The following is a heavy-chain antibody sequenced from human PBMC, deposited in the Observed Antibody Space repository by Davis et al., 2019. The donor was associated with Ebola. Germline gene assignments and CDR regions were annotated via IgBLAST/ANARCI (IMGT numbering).Heavy chain of an antibody. CDR1: GFTFSSYY. CDR2: IKQDGSET. J-gene: IGHJ6*02. D-gene: IGHD3-3*01. V-gene: IGHV3-7*03. CDR3: ARNRVLRFLEWLSGTGMDV. Sequence: GGSLRLSCAASGFTFSSYYMNWVRQAPGKGLEWVANIKQDGSETYYVDSVKGRFTISRDNAKNSVYLQMNSLRAEDTAVYYCARNRVLRFLEWLSGTGMDVWGQGTTVTVSS.